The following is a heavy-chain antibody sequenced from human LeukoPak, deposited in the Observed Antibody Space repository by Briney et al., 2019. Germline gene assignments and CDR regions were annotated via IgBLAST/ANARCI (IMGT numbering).Heavy chain of an antibody. J-gene: IGHJ5*02. D-gene: IGHD2-15*01. CDR3: ARQQCNGGSCYSRAIWFDP. Sequence: SETLSLTCTVSGGSISSSSYYWGWIRQPPGKGLEWIASIYCTGNTYYNPSLKSRVTISVDTSKNQFSLNLNSVTAADTAMYYCARQQCNGGSCYSRAIWFDPWGQGTLVTVSS. CDR1: GGSISSSSYY. CDR2: IYCTGNT. V-gene: IGHV4-39*01.